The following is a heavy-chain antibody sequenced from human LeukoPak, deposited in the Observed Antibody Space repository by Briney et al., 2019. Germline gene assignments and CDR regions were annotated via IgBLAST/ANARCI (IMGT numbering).Heavy chain of an antibody. D-gene: IGHD2-15*01. J-gene: IGHJ4*02. Sequence: GSLRLSCAASGLTFSSHWMHWVRQAPGKGLVWVSRITNDGSSTTYADSVKGRFTISRDNAKNSLYLQMNSLRAEDTAVYYCAREYCSGGSCYKGGIDYWGQGTLVTVSS. CDR3: AREYCSGGSCYKGGIDY. CDR2: ITNDGSST. V-gene: IGHV3-74*01. CDR1: GLTFSSHW.